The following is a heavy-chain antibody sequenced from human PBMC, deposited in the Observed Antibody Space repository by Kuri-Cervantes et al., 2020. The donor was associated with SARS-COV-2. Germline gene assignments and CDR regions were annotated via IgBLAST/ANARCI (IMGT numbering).Heavy chain of an antibody. D-gene: IGHD3-22*01. CDR2: IYYSGST. J-gene: IGHJ3*02. CDR1: GGSISSSSYY. Sequence: ESLKISCTVSGGSISSSSYYWGWIRQPPGKGLEWIGSIYYSGSTYYNPSLKSRVTISVDTSKNQFSLKLSSVTAADTAVYYCARRRYYDSSGYYDGFDAFDIWGQGTMVTVSS. CDR3: ARRRYYDSSGYYDGFDAFDI. V-gene: IGHV4-39*01.